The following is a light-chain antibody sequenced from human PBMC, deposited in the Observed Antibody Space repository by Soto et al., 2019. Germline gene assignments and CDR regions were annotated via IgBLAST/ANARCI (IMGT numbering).Light chain of an antibody. CDR2: GVS. CDR3: QQYGSSGT. J-gene: IGKJ1*01. V-gene: IGKV3-20*01. CDR1: QSVNSNY. Sequence: EIVLTQSPGTLSLSPGERATLSCMASQSVNSNYLAWHQQKPGQAPRLLIYGVSSRATGIPDRFSGSGSGTEFTLTISRLEPEDFAVYYCQQYGSSGTFGQGTKVDI.